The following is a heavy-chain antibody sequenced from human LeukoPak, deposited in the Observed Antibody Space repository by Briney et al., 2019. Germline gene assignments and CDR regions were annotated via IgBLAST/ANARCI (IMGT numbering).Heavy chain of an antibody. D-gene: IGHD3-3*01. CDR2: IFYSGSS. J-gene: IGHJ6*02. CDR1: GGSISSYY. Sequence: PSETLSLTCTVSGGSISSYYWSWIRQPPGKGLEWIGYIFYSGSSNYNPSLKSRVTISVDTSKNQFSLKPSSVTAADTAVYYCARASMPLWSDYGMDVWGQGTTVTVSS. V-gene: IGHV4-59*01. CDR3: ARASMPLWSDYGMDV.